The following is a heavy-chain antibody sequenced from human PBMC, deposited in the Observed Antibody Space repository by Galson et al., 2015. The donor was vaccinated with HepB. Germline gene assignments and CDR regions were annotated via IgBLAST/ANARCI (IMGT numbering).Heavy chain of an antibody. V-gene: IGHV3-11*06. J-gene: IGHJ4*02. CDR1: GFTFSDYY. CDR3: ARVADADYGDHTHFDS. D-gene: IGHD4-17*01. Sequence: SLRLSCAVSGFTFSDYYMSWTRPAPGKGLEWISYISSNTLYTNYADSVKGRFTISRDNAKTSLYLQINGLRAEDTAVYYCARVADADYGDHTHFDSWGQGTLVTVSS. CDR2: ISSNTLYT.